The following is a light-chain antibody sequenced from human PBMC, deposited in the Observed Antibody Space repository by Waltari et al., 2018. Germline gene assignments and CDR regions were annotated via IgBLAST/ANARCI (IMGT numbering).Light chain of an antibody. CDR3: ATWDSRLSVVV. V-gene: IGLV1-51*01. Sequence: QSVLTQPPSVSAAPGQKVTISCSGSSSNIGNNDVSWYQQFPGTAPKLLITDNNKRPFGIPDRFSGPKSGTSATLGITGLQTGDEADYYCATWDSRLSVVVFGGGTKVTVL. CDR1: SSNIGNND. CDR2: DNN. J-gene: IGLJ3*02.